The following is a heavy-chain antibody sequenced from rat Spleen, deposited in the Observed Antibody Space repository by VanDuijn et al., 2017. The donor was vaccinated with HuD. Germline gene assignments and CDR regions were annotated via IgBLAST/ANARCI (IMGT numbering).Heavy chain of an antibody. Sequence: EVQLVESGGGLVQPGRSLKLSCAASGFIFRNYGMHWIRQAPTKGLEWVASISPTGGITNYRDSVKGRFTISRDNAKSTLYLQMDSLMSEDTATYYCARLGNSGFGNWFAYWGQGTLVTVSS. CDR2: ISPTGGIT. V-gene: IGHV5-19*01. D-gene: IGHD4-4*01. J-gene: IGHJ3*01. CDR1: GFIFRNYG. CDR3: ARLGNSGFGNWFAY.